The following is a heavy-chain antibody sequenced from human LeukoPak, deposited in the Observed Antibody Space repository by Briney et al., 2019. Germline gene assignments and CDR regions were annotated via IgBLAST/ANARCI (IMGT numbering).Heavy chain of an antibody. Sequence: PSGTLSLTCAVSGGSISSSNWWSWVRQPPGKGLEWIGYIYHSGSTYYNPSLKSRVTISVDRSKNQFSLKLSSVTAADTAVYYCARGNSGSYYLDAFDIWGQGTMVTVSS. D-gene: IGHD3-10*01. J-gene: IGHJ3*02. V-gene: IGHV4-4*02. CDR2: IYHSGST. CDR1: GGSISSSNW. CDR3: ARGNSGSYYLDAFDI.